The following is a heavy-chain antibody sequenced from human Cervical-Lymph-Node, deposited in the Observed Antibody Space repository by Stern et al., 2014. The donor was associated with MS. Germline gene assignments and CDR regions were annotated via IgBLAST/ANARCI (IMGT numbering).Heavy chain of an antibody. D-gene: IGHD6-19*01. CDR2: SGTGGGT. J-gene: IGHJ4*02. V-gene: IGHV3-23*01. Sequence: EVQLLESGGGLVQPGGSLRLSCAASGFTFSAYAMSWVRQAPGKGLEWVSASGTGGGTFYTDSVKGRFTVSRDNSKNTLYLQMNSLRAEDTAIYYCAKDQRYSSGWYTDYWGQGTLVTVSS. CDR3: AKDQRYSSGWYTDY. CDR1: GFTFSAYA.